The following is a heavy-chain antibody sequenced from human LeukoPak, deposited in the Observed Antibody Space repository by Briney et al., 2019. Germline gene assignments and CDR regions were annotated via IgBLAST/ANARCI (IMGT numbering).Heavy chain of an antibody. Sequence: GGSLRLSCAASGFIVSSNYMSWVRQAPGKGLEWLSYITNTGRTIYYADSVKGRFTISRDNAKNSLYLHMNSLRGDDTAIYYCARGGAYGMMGYWGQGTLVTVSS. CDR3: ARGGAYGMMGY. J-gene: IGHJ4*02. CDR1: GFIVSSNY. D-gene: IGHD4-17*01. V-gene: IGHV3-11*04. CDR2: ITNTGRTI.